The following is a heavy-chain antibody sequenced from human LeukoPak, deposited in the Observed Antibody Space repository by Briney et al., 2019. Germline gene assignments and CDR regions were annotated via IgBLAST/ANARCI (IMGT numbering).Heavy chain of an antibody. Sequence: ASVKVSCKSSGYTFTSYYMYWVRQAPGQGLEWMGIINPSGGSTSYAQKFQGRVTMTRDTPTSTVYMELSSLRSEDTAVYYCARDSGMVRGTVDYWGQGTLVTVS. J-gene: IGHJ4*02. CDR1: GYTFTSYY. V-gene: IGHV1-46*01. CDR3: ARDSGMVRGTVDY. CDR2: INPSGGST. D-gene: IGHD3-10*01.